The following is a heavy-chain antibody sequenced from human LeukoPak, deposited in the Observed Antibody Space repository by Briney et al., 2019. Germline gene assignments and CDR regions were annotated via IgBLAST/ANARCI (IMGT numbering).Heavy chain of an antibody. Sequence: PSETLSLTCAVSGGSISSSNWWSWVRQPPGKGLEWIGEIYHSGSTNYNPSLKSRVTISVDKSKNQFSLKLSSVTAADTAVYYCAREPSYYYGSGSSQYYFDYWGQGTLVTVSS. D-gene: IGHD3-10*01. CDR3: AREPSYYYGSGSSQYYFDY. CDR2: IYHSGST. J-gene: IGHJ4*02. CDR1: GGSISSSNW. V-gene: IGHV4-4*02.